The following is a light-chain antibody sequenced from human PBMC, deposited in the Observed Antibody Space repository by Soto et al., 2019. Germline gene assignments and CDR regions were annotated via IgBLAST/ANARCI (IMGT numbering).Light chain of an antibody. CDR2: AVS. V-gene: IGKV1-16*02. Sequence: DIQMTQSPSSLSASVGDRVTITCRASQAISNFLAWFQQKPGEAPKSLIYAVSSLESGVPSKFSGSGSETDFTLTISSLQPEDFATYYCQQYKSYPLTFSGGTKVEIK. CDR3: QQYKSYPLT. CDR1: QAISNF. J-gene: IGKJ4*01.